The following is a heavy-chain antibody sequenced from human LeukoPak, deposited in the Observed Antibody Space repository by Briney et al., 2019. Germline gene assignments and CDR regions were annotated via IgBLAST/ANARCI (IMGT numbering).Heavy chain of an antibody. CDR1: GFTFTNNF. CDR3: ARLSAYYYGSFFYYYMDV. V-gene: IGHV3-7*01. J-gene: IGHJ6*03. D-gene: IGHD3-10*01. Sequence: GGSLRLSCAASGFTFTNNFMSWVRQVPGKGLEWVANIKQDESERYTVDSVKGRFTISRDNAKNSVYLHMNSLRAEDTALYYCARLSAYYYGSFFYYYMDVWGKGTTVTVSS. CDR2: IKQDESER.